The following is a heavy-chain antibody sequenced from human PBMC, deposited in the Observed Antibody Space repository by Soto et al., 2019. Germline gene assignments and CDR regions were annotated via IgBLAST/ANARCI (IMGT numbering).Heavy chain of an antibody. CDR2: IWYDGSNK. J-gene: IGHJ6*02. CDR3: ARDHPRYYYDSSGYPTSFYYYYGMDV. V-gene: IGHV3-33*01. D-gene: IGHD3-22*01. Sequence: GGSFRLSCAAPGFTFSSYGLHWARRAPGKGLEWVAVIWYDGSNKYYADSVKGRFTVSRDNSKNTLYLQMNSLRAEDTAVYYCARDHPRYYYDSSGYPTSFYYYYGMDVWGQGTTVTVSS. CDR1: GFTFSSYG.